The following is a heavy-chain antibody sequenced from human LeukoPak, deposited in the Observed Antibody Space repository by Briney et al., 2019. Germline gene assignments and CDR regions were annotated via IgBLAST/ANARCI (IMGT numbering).Heavy chain of an antibody. D-gene: IGHD4-17*01. CDR3: ARDADGDDASWFDP. V-gene: IGHV4-59*01. J-gene: IGHJ5*02. CDR2: IYYSGST. Sequence: PSETLSLTCTVSGGSISSYYWSWIRQPPGKGLEWTGYIYYSGSTNYNPSLKSRVTISVDTSKNQSSLKLSSVTAADTAVYYCARDADGDDASWFDPWGQGTLVTVSS. CDR1: GGSISSYY.